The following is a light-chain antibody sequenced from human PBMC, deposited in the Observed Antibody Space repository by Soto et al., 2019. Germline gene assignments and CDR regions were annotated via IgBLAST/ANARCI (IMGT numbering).Light chain of an antibody. CDR3: CSYAGNNTLL. Sequence: QSALTQPASVSGSPGQSVTISCTGTSSDVGSYNLVSWFQQHPGEAPKLMIYEVSKRPSGLSNCFSGSKSGKKASLTISGLQAEDEADYYCCSYAGNNTLLFGGGTKLTVL. V-gene: IGLV2-23*02. J-gene: IGLJ2*01. CDR1: SSDVGSYNL. CDR2: EVS.